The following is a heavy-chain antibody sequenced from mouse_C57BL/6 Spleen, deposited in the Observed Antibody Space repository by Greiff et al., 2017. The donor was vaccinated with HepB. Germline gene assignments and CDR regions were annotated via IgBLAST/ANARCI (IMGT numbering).Heavy chain of an antibody. J-gene: IGHJ2*01. D-gene: IGHD2-1*01. CDR3: ARGIYYGNYFDY. V-gene: IGHV5-16*01. CDR1: GFTFSDYY. Sequence: VQLKESEGGLVQPGSSMKLSCTASGFTFSDYYMAWVRQVPEKGLEWVANINYDGSSTYYLDSLKSRFIISRDNAKNILYLQMSSLKSEDTATYYCARGIYYGNYFDYWGQGTTLTVSS. CDR2: INYDGSST.